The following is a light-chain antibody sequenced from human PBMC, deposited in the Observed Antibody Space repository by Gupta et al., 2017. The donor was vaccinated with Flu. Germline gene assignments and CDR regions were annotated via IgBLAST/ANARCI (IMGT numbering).Light chain of an antibody. J-gene: IGKJ2*01. Sequence: DIQMTQSPASLSTSVGDRVTITCRASQGISTYLNWYQQRPGKAPRLLIYAASSLQSGVPSRFSGSGSGTDFILTITRPQPEDSATYYCQQTYSPLYTFGQGTNVEI. CDR3: QQTYSPLYT. V-gene: IGKV1-39*01. CDR1: QGISTY. CDR2: AAS.